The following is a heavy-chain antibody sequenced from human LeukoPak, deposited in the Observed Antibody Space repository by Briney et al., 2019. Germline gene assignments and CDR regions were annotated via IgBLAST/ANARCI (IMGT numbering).Heavy chain of an antibody. Sequence: PSETLSLTCTVSGGSISSYYWSWIRQPPGKGLEWIGYIYYSGSTNYNPSLKSRVTISVDTSKNQFSLKLSSVTAADTAVYYCARGGMVRGVITRPNYFDYWGQGTLVTVSS. CDR3: ARGGMVRGVITRPNYFDY. CDR1: GGSISSYY. J-gene: IGHJ4*02. CDR2: IYYSGST. V-gene: IGHV4-59*01. D-gene: IGHD3-10*01.